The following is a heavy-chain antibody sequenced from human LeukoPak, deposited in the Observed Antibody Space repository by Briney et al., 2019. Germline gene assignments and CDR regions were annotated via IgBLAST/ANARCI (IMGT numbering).Heavy chain of an antibody. CDR3: AKDMSSYGLDY. V-gene: IGHV3-43*01. CDR2: ISWDGGST. J-gene: IGHJ4*02. D-gene: IGHD5-18*01. Sequence: GGSLRLSCAASGFTFDDYSMHWVCQAPGKGLEWVSLISWDGGSTYYADSVKGRFTISRDNSKNSLYLQMNSLRTEDTALYYCAKDMSSYGLDYWGQGTLVTVSS. CDR1: GFTFDDYS.